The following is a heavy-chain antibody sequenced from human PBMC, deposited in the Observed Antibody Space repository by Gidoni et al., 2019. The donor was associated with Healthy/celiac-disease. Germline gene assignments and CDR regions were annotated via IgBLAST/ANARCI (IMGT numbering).Heavy chain of an antibody. CDR3: ARVSEWLVGGGNFDY. D-gene: IGHD6-19*01. CDR2: INPNSGGT. Sequence: QVQLVQSGAEVKKPGASVKVSCKASGYTFTGYYMHWVRQAPGQGLEWMGWINPNSGGTNYAQKFQGRVTMTRDTSISTAYMELSRLRSDDTAVYYCARVSEWLVGGGNFDYWGQGTLVTVSS. V-gene: IGHV1-2*02. J-gene: IGHJ4*02. CDR1: GYTFTGYY.